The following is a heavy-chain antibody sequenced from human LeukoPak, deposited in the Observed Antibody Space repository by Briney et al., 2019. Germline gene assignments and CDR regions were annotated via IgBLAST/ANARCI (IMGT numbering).Heavy chain of an antibody. CDR3: AKDISSGYYDILTGYFGAFDI. J-gene: IGHJ3*02. CDR1: GFTFDDYA. D-gene: IGHD3-9*01. CDR2: ISWNSGSI. V-gene: IGHV3-9*03. Sequence: GGSLRLSCAASGFTFDDYAMHWVRQAPGKGLEWVSGISWNSGSIAYADSVKGRFTISRDNAKNSLYLQMNSLRAEDMALYYCAKDISSGYYDILTGYFGAFDIWGQGTMVTVSS.